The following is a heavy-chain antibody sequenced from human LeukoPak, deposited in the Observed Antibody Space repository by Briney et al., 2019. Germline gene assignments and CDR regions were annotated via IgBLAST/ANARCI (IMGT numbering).Heavy chain of an antibody. CDR1: GYTFTSYG. Sequence: ASVKVSCKASGYTFTSYGISWVRQAPGQGLERMGWISAYNGNTNYARKLQGRVTMTTDTSTSTAYMELRSLRSDDTAVYYCARVWRRTAMVTYYYYGMDVWGQGTTVTVSS. D-gene: IGHD5-18*01. CDR2: ISAYNGNT. CDR3: ARVWRRTAMVTYYYYGMDV. V-gene: IGHV1-18*01. J-gene: IGHJ6*02.